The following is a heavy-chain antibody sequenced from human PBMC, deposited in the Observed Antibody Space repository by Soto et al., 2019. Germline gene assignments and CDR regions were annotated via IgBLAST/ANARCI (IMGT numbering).Heavy chain of an antibody. V-gene: IGHV1-18*01. CDR2: ISAYNGNT. Sequence: ASVKVSCKASGYTFTSYGISWVRQAPGQGLEWMGWISAYNGNTNYAQKLQGRVTMATDTSTSTAYMELRSLRSDDTAVYYCASWGGYCSGGSCPIDFDYWGQGTLVTVSS. CDR3: ASWGGYCSGGSCPIDFDY. CDR1: GYTFTSYG. J-gene: IGHJ4*02. D-gene: IGHD2-15*01.